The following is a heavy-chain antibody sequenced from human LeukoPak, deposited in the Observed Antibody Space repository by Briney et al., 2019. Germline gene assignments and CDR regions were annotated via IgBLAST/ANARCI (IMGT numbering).Heavy chain of an antibody. CDR2: FIPVLGTA. D-gene: IGHD3-3*01. Sequence: SVKVSCKASGYTFTSYGISRVRQAPGQGLEWMGVFIPVLGTANSTQNFQDRVSITADISTHTVYMELSSLKSEDTAVYFCAGIPVFGVVLHQEPVWGKGTTVTVSS. V-gene: IGHV1-69*10. CDR3: AGIPVFGVVLHQEPV. CDR1: GYTFTSYG. J-gene: IGHJ6*04.